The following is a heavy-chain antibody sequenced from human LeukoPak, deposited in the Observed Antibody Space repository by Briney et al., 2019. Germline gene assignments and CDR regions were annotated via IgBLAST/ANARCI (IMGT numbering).Heavy chain of an antibody. D-gene: IGHD3-3*01. V-gene: IGHV4-4*09. CDR1: GGSISSYY. J-gene: IGHJ6*03. CDR2: IYTSGST. CDR3: ARADFWSGYYDYYYYYMDV. Sequence: PSETLSLTCTVSGGSISSYYWSWIRQPPGKGLEWIGYIYTSGSTNYNPSLKSRVTISVDTSKSQFSLKLSSVTAADTAVYYCARADFWSGYYDYYYYYMDVWGKGTTVTVSS.